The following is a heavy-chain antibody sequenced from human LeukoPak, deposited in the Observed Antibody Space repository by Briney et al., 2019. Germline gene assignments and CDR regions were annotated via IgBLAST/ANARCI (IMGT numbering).Heavy chain of an antibody. D-gene: IGHD3-10*01. CDR3: ARDMVRAKSQAHYYYMDV. CDR2: INPNSGGT. Sequence: ASVKVSCKASGYTFTGYYMHWVRQAPGQGLEWMGWINPNSGGTNYAQKFQGRVTMTRDTSISTAYMELSRPRSDDTAVYYCARDMVRAKSQAHYYYMDVWGKGTTVTVSS. V-gene: IGHV1-2*02. CDR1: GYTFTGYY. J-gene: IGHJ6*03.